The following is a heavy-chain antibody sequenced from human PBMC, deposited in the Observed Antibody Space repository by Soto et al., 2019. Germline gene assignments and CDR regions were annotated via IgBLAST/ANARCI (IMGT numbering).Heavy chain of an antibody. D-gene: IGHD6-13*01. Sequence: SETLSLTCTVSGGSISSGGYYWSWIRQHPGKGLEWIGYIYYSGSTYYNPSLKSRVTISVDTSKNQFSLKLSSVTAADTAVYYCARVKQQQLVQDNNWFDPWGQGTLVTVSS. CDR3: ARVKQQQLVQDNNWFDP. J-gene: IGHJ5*02. CDR1: GGSISSGGYY. V-gene: IGHV4-31*03. CDR2: IYYSGST.